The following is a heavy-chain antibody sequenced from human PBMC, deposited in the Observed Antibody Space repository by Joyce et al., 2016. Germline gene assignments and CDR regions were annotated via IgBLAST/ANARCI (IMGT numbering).Heavy chain of an antibody. D-gene: IGHD6-13*01. Sequence: QVQLVESGGGVVQPGRSLRLSCAASGFTFSNYGLHWVRQAPGKGLEWVAVISYDGSNKYYVGSVKGRFTISRDNSKNTLYLQMNSLRPEDTAVYYCARALGWDSNSCHDYWGQGTLVTVSS. CDR2: ISYDGSNK. CDR3: ARALGWDSNSCHDY. CDR1: GFTFSNYG. J-gene: IGHJ4*02. V-gene: IGHV3-30*03.